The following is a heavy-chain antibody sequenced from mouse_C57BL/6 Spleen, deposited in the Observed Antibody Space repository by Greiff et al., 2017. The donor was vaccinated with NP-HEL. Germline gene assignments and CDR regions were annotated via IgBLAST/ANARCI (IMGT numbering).Heavy chain of an antibody. CDR1: GYAFTNYL. CDR2: INPGSGGT. Sequence: VKLMESGAELVRPGTSVKVSCKASGYAFTNYLIEWVKQRPGQGLEWIGVINPGSGGTNYNEKFKGKATLTADKSSSTAYMQLSSLTSEDSAVYFCARLGSFYWYFDVWGTGTTVTVSS. J-gene: IGHJ1*03. CDR3: ARLGSFYWYFDV. V-gene: IGHV1-54*01.